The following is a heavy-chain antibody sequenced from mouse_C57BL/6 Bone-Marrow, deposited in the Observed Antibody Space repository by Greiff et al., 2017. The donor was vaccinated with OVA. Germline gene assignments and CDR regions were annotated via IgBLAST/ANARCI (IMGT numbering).Heavy chain of an antibody. Sequence: EVMLVESGGGLVKPGGSLKLSCAASGFTFSSYDMSWVRQTPEKRLEWVATISDGGSYTYYPDNVKGRFTISRDNAKNNLYLQMSHLKSEDTAMYYCARDFDYWGQGTTLTVSS. CDR2: ISDGGSYT. J-gene: IGHJ2*01. CDR1: GFTFSSYD. V-gene: IGHV5-4*01. CDR3: ARDFDY.